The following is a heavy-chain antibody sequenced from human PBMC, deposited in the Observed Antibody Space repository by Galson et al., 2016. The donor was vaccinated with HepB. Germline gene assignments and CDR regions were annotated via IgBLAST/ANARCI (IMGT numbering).Heavy chain of an antibody. D-gene: IGHD3-16*01. CDR3: ARAEGILLRPVSWFDP. CDR1: GFSFTYYW. J-gene: IGHJ5*02. CDR2: IKQDGSEK. V-gene: IGHV3-7*04. Sequence: SLRLSCAASGFSFTYYWMSWVRQAPGKGLEWVANIKQDGSEKYYVDSVKGRFTISRDNAKSSTYLQMNNLRVEDTGVYYCARAEGILLRPVSWFDPWGQGTLVTVSS.